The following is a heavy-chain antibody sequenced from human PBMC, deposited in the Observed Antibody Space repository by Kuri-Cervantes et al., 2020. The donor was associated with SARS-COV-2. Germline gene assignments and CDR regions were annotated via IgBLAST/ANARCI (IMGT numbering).Heavy chain of an antibody. CDR3: ARGVGREMLDRASFDY. Sequence: ASVKVSCKVSGYTLTELSMHWVRQAPGKGLEWMGGFDPEDGETIYAQKFQGRVTMTEDTSTDTAYMELSSLRSEDTAVYYCARGVGREMLDRASFDYWGQGTLVTVSS. J-gene: IGHJ4*02. CDR1: GYTLTELS. D-gene: IGHD5-24*01. V-gene: IGHV1-24*01. CDR2: FDPEDGET.